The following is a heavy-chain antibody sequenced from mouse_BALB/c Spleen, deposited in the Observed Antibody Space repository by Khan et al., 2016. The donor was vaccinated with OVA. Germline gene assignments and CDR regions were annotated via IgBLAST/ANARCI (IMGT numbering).Heavy chain of an antibody. Sequence: QVQLQQSGAELVRPGASVKLSCKTSGFTFTNYWIHWVKQRSGQGLEWIARIYPGSDNSYYNEKLKDRATLTADKSSSTVYMQLSSLKSEDSAVYISAREEALYYFRYWGQGTTLTVSS. CDR3: AREEALYYFRY. CDR1: GFTFTNYW. D-gene: IGHD3-2*02. V-gene: IGHV1-76*01. J-gene: IGHJ2*01. CDR2: IYPGSDNS.